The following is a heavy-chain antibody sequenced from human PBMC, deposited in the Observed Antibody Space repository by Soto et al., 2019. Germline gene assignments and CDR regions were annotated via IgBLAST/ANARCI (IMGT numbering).Heavy chain of an antibody. CDR3: ARARRELLWFGESHGAFDP. Sequence: VKVSCKASGGTFSSYAISWVRQAPGQGLEWMGGIIPIFGTANYAQKFQGRVTITADESTSTAYMELSSLRSEDTAVYYCARARRELLWFGESHGAFDPWGQGTLVTVSS. D-gene: IGHD3-10*01. CDR2: IIPIFGTA. CDR1: GGTFSSYA. J-gene: IGHJ5*02. V-gene: IGHV1-69*01.